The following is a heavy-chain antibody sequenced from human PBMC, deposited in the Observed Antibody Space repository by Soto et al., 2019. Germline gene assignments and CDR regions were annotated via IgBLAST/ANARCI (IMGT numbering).Heavy chain of an antibody. CDR1: VGTFSSYT. D-gene: IGHD5-12*01. V-gene: IGHV1-69*02. CDR2: IIPILGIA. CDR3: ASLRDGYNFY. Sequence: GASVKVSCKASVGTFSSYTISWVRQAPGQGLEWMGRIIPILGIANYAQELQGRDTITADKSTSTAYMELSSLRSEDTAVYYCASLRDGYNFYWGQGTLVTVSS. J-gene: IGHJ4*02.